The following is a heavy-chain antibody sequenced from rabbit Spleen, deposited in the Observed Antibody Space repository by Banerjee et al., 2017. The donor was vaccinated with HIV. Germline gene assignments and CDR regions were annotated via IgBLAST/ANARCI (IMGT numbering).Heavy chain of an antibody. CDR1: GFTLSSYW. D-gene: IGHD2-1*01. CDR2: IVTSSGST. Sequence: QEQLEESGGDLVKPEGSLTLTCTASGFTLSSYWMCWVRQAPGKGLEWIGCIVTSSGSTYYASWAKGRFTISKTASTTVTLQMTSLTAADTATYLCARSANGDYRHNLWGPGTLVTVS. V-gene: IGHV1S45*01. CDR3: ARSANGDYRHNL. J-gene: IGHJ4*01.